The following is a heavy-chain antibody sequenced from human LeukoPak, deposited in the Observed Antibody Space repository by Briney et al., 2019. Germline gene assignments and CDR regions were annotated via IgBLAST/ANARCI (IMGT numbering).Heavy chain of an antibody. Sequence: SETLSLTCTVSGGSISSSSYYWGWIRQPPGKGLEWIGSIYYSGSTYYNPSLKSRVTISVDTSKNQFSLKLSSVTAADTAVYYCARHRRKDIVVVPAAMPRIVWGQGTLVTVSS. V-gene: IGHV4-39*01. CDR1: GGSISSSSYY. CDR3: ARHRRKDIVVVPAAMPRIV. D-gene: IGHD2-2*01. J-gene: IGHJ4*02. CDR2: IYYSGST.